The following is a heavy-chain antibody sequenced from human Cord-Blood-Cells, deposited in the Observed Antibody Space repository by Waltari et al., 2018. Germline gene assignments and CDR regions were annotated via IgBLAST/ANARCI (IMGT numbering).Heavy chain of an antibody. CDR1: GYTFTGYY. J-gene: IGHJ4*02. Sequence: QVQLVQSGAEVKKPGASVTVSCKASGYTFTGYYMHWVRQAPGQGLEWQGWNNPNSGGKNYAQKFQGWVTMTRDTSISTAYMELSRLRSDDTAVYYCARVGCSGGSGYFDYWGQGTLVTVSS. CDR3: ARVGCSGGSGYFDY. CDR2: NNPNSGGK. D-gene: IGHD2-15*01. V-gene: IGHV1-2*04.